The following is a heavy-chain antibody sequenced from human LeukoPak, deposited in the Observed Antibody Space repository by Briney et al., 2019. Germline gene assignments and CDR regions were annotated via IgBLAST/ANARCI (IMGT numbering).Heavy chain of an antibody. Sequence: PSETLSLTCAVYGGSFSGYYWSWIRQPPGKGLEWIGEINHSGSTNYNPSLKSRVTISVDTSKNQFSLKLSSVTAADTAVYYCARAAAAGGYNWFDPWGQGTLVTVSS. J-gene: IGHJ5*02. D-gene: IGHD6-13*01. CDR1: GGSFSGYY. V-gene: IGHV4-34*01. CDR2: INHSGST. CDR3: ARAAAAGGYNWFDP.